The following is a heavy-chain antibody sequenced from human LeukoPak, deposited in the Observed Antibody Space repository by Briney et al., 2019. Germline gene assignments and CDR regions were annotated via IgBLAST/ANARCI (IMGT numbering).Heavy chain of an antibody. D-gene: IGHD6-13*01. Sequence: GESLKISCKGSGYSFTSYWIDWVRQMPGKGLEWMGIIYPGDSDTRYSPSFQGQVTISADKSISTAYLQWSSLKASDTAMYYCARHAAAAEYYYYGMDVWGQGTTVTVSS. J-gene: IGHJ6*02. CDR1: GYSFTSYW. V-gene: IGHV5-51*01. CDR3: ARHAAAAEYYYYGMDV. CDR2: IYPGDSDT.